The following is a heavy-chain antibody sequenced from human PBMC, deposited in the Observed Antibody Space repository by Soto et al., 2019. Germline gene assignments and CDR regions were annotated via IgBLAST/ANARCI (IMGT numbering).Heavy chain of an antibody. D-gene: IGHD2-2*02. CDR2: IIPIFNTT. CDR1: GYTFGRDG. V-gene: IGHV1-69*13. Sequence: QVHLVQSGAEVKTPGASVKVSCKGSGYTFGRDGMHWVRQAPGQGLEWLAWIIPIFNTTQYAQKFQGRVTITADKSTNTASLELSSLTSDDTAVYYCAREGRGKKAGYNGLVSLGYWGQGTLVTVSS. CDR3: AREGRGKKAGYNGLVSLGY. J-gene: IGHJ4*02.